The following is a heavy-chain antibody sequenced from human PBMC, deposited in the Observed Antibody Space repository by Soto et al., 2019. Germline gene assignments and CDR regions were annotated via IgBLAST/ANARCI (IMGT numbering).Heavy chain of an antibody. CDR3: AKFFVETGSNSGWPWSFHY. CDR2: ISGSVGTT. Sequence: EVQLLESGGGLVQPGRSLRLSCAASGFTFSNYAMSWVRQAPGQGLDWVSDISGSVGTTYYADSVKGRFTISRDNSKNTLFLQMNSLRAEDAAVYYCAKFFVETGSNSGWPWSFHYWGQGTLVTVSS. J-gene: IGHJ4*02. CDR1: GFTFSNYA. V-gene: IGHV3-23*01. D-gene: IGHD6-25*01.